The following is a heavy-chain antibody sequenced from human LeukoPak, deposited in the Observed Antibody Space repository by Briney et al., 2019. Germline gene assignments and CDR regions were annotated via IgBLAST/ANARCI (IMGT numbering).Heavy chain of an antibody. CDR2: IKQDGSEK. CDR3: AKAIPRIYYPFDY. V-gene: IGHV3-7*01. Sequence: PGGSLRLSCAASGFTFSSYWMSWVRQAPGKGLEWVANIKQDGSEKYYVDSVKGRFTISRDNAKNSLYLQMNSLRAEDTAVYYCAKAIPRIYYPFDYWGQGTLVTVSS. J-gene: IGHJ4*02. CDR1: GFTFSSYW. D-gene: IGHD2/OR15-2a*01.